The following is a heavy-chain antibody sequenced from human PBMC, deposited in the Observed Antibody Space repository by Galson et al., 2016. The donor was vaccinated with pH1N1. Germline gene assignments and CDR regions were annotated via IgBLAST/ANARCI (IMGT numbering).Heavy chain of an antibody. CDR3: ARDGGDYGGAGQYKYFDT. Sequence: LSLTCAVSGGSISSRNWWSWVRQPPGQGLEWIGEIYHTGGTNYNQSLKSLVTISLDKSKNHFSLNLASVTAADTAVYYCARDGGDYGGAGQYKYFDTWGQGTLVTVSS. J-gene: IGHJ5*02. D-gene: IGHD4-23*01. CDR2: IYHTGGT. CDR1: GGSISSRNW. V-gene: IGHV4-4*02.